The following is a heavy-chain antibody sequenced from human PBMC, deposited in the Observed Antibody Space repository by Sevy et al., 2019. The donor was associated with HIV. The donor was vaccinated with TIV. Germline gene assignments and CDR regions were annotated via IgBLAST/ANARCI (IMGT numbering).Heavy chain of an antibody. Sequence: GGSLRLSCAASGFAFYDYSMSWLRQAPGKVLEWFATLSFGCGKINYADSVKGRFTISRDNSKNSFYLQMDNLRVEDTALYYCAREGCTRPHDYWGQGTRVTVSS. J-gene: IGHJ4*02. CDR3: AREGCTRPHDY. D-gene: IGHD2-8*01. CDR1: GFAFYDYS. V-gene: IGHV3-23*01. CDR2: LSFGCGKI.